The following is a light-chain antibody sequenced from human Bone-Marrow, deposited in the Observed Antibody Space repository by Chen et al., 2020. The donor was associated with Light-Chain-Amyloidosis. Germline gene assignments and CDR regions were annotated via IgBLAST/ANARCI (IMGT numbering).Light chain of an antibody. CDR1: NIGSTS. CDR3: QVWDRSSDRPV. CDR2: DDS. V-gene: IGLV3-21*02. Sequence: SYVLTQPSSVSVPPGQTATIACGGNNIGSTSVHWYQQTPGQAPLLVVYDDSDRPSGIPERLSGSNCGNTATLTISRVEAGDEADYYCQVWDRSSDRPVFGGGTKLTVL. J-gene: IGLJ3*02.